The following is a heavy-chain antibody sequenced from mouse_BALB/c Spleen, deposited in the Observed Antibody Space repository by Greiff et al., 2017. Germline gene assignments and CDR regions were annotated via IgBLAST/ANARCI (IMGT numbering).Heavy chain of an antibody. J-gene: IGHJ3*01. CDR1: GFSLTSYG. V-gene: IGHV2-2*02. CDR3: AGNSGSTFAY. CDR2: IWSGGST. D-gene: IGHD1-3*01. Sequence: VQLQQSGPGLVQPSESLSITCTASGFSLTSYGVHWVRQPPGKGLEWLGVIWSGGSTDYNAAFVSRLSISKDNSKSQVFFKMNSLQANDTAIYYCAGNSGSTFAYWGQGTLVTVSA.